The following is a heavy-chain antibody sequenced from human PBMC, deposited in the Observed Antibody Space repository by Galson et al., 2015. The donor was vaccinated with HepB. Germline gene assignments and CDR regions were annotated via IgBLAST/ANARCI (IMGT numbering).Heavy chain of an antibody. CDR3: AEEALSYEILTGYLDY. J-gene: IGHJ4*01. Sequence: LRLSCAASGFTLSTYGMHWVRQAPGKGLEWVAVISYDGTKKYYADSMKGRFTISRNKSKNTLYLQMNSLRAEDTAVYYCAEEALSYEILTGYLDYWGQGTLVTVSS. CDR2: ISYDGTKK. V-gene: IGHV3-30*18. CDR1: GFTLSTYG. D-gene: IGHD3-9*01.